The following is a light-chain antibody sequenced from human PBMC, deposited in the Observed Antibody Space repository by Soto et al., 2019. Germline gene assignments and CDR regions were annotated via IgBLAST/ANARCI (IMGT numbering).Light chain of an antibody. Sequence: DIQLTQSPSFLSASVGDRVTITCRASQGISTYLAWYQQKSGKAPKLLIYVASTLQSGVPSRFSGSGSGTEFTVTISSLHPEDLAIYYCQQLYSYPYTFGQGTKLEI. V-gene: IGKV1-9*01. CDR2: VAS. CDR1: QGISTY. J-gene: IGKJ2*01. CDR3: QQLYSYPYT.